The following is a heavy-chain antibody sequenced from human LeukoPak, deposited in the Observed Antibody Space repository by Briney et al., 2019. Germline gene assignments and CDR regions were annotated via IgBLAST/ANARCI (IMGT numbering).Heavy chain of an antibody. CDR3: TRDRSRAEDD. J-gene: IGHJ4*02. D-gene: IGHD1-14*01. CDR1: GFTFSSYD. V-gene: IGHV3-21*01. Sequence: GGSLRLSCAASGFTFSSYDMNWVRQAPGKGLEWVSSISNSSSYIYYADSVKGRFTISRDNTKNSLYLQLNSLRAEDTAVYYCTRDRSRAEDDWGQGTLVTVSS. CDR2: ISNSSSYI.